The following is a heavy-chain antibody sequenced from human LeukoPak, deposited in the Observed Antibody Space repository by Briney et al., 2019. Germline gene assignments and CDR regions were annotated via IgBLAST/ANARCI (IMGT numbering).Heavy chain of an antibody. CDR2: IYYSGST. J-gene: IGHJ3*02. CDR1: GGSISSSSYY. CDR3: ARDGGSSSPLAFDI. Sequence: SETLSLTCTVSGGSISSSSYYWGWIRQPPGKGLEWIGSIYYSGSTYYNPSLKSRVTISVDTSKNQFSLKLSSVTAADTAVYYCARDGGSSSPLAFDIWGQGTMVTVSS. V-gene: IGHV4-39*07. D-gene: IGHD1-26*01.